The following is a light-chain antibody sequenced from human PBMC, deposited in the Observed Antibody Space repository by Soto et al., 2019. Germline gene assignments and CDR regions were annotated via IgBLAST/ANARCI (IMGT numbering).Light chain of an antibody. CDR3: QQYGSSTT. CDR2: AAS. CDR1: QSVSSNY. V-gene: IGKV3-20*01. J-gene: IGKJ1*01. Sequence: EIVLTQSPGTLSLSPGERATFSCRASQSVSSNYLAWYQQKPGQAPRLLIYAASSRATGIPDRFNGSGSGTDFTLTISRLEPEDFAVYYCQQYGSSTTFGQGTKVDIK.